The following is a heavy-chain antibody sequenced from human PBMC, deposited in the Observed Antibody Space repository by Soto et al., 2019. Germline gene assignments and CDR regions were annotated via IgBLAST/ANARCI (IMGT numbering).Heavy chain of an antibody. D-gene: IGHD4-4*01. J-gene: IGHJ6*03. CDR1: GDSISTYY. CDR2: IYYSGST. V-gene: IGHV4-59*01. CDR3: ARGPLQTYYYYFYYMDV. Sequence: SETLSLTCTVSGDSISTYYWSWLRQPPGKGLEWIGYIYYSGSTNYNPSLKSRVTMSVDTSKNQFSLKLSSVTAADTAVYYCARGPLQTYYYYFYYMDVWGEGTTVTVSS.